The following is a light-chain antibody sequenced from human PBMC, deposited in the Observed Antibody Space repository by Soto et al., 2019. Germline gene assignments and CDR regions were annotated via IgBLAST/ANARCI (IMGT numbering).Light chain of an antibody. CDR3: SSYSSSSTVV. CDR1: DFDVGAYNY. CDR2: DVS. J-gene: IGLJ3*02. V-gene: IGLV2-14*03. Sequence: QSALTQPASVSGSPGQSITISCTGTDFDVGAYNYVSWNQQHPGKAPKLMIYDVSNRPSGVSSRFSGSKSGNTASLTISGLQAEDEADYYCSSYSSSSTVVVGGGTKLTVL.